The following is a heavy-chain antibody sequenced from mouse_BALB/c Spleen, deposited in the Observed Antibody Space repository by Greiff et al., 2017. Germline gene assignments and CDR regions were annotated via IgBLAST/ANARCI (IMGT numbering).Heavy chain of an antibody. Sequence: VQLQQSGPELVKPGASVKISCKASGYSFTGYYMHWVKQSHVKSLEWIGRINPYNGATSYNQNFKDKASLTVDKSSSTAYMELHSLTSEDSAVYYCARFPARATDYWYFDVWGAGTTVTVSS. CDR3: ARFPARATDYWYFDV. D-gene: IGHD3-1*01. J-gene: IGHJ1*01. CDR1: GYSFTGYY. CDR2: INPYNGAT. V-gene: IGHV1-31*01.